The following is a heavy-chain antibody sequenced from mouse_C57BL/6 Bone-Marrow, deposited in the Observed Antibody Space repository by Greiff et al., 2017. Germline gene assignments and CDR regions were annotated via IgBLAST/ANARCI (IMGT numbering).Heavy chain of an antibody. CDR1: GYTFTSYW. V-gene: IGHV1-53*01. CDR3: SGELSRCSFAY. CDR2: INPSNGGT. J-gene: IGHJ3*01. D-gene: IGHD1-1*01. Sequence: VQLQQSGTELVKPGASVKLSCKASGYTFTSYWMHWVKQRPGQGLEWIGNINPSNGGTNYNEKFKGKATLTVDKSSSTAYMQLSSLTSEDSAVXSGSGELSRCSFAYWGQGTLVTVSA.